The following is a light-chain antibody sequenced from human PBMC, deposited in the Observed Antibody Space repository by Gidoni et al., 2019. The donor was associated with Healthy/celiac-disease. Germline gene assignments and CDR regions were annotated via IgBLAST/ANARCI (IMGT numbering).Light chain of an antibody. V-gene: IGLV2-11*01. CDR1: SSDVGGYNY. J-gene: IGLJ3*02. Sequence: QSALTQPRSVSGSPGQSVTISCTGTSSDVGGYNYVSWYQQHPGKAPKRMIYDVSKRPSGVPDRFSGSKSGNTASLTISGLQAEDEADYYCCSYAGSYILVFGGGTKLTVL. CDR2: DVS. CDR3: CSYAGSYILV.